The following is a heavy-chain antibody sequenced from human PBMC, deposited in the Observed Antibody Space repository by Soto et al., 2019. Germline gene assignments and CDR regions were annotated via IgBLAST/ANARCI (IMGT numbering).Heavy chain of an antibody. Sequence: QVQLVESGGGLVKPGGSLRLSCAASGFTFSDYYMSWIRQAPGKGLEWVSYISSSSSYTNYADSVKGRFTISRDNAKNSLYLQMNSLSAEDKAVYYCARARGPNWCDPWGQGTLVTVSS. J-gene: IGHJ5*02. CDR3: ARARGPNWCDP. V-gene: IGHV3-11*05. CDR2: ISSSSSYT. CDR1: GFTFSDYY.